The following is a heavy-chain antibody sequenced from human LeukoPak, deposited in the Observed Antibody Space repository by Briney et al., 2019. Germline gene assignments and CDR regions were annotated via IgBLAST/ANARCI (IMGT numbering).Heavy chain of an antibody. J-gene: IGHJ5*02. CDR3: ARDAGNSGYGCDL. Sequence: GGSLRLSCAASGFIFSQYSMNWVRQAPGKGLEWVSHIRSSSETFYADSVKGRFTISRDNARNSLYLQTNNLRGEDTAIYYCARDAGNSGYGCDLWGQGTLVTVSS. D-gene: IGHD5-12*01. CDR2: IRSSSET. V-gene: IGHV3-48*01. CDR1: GFIFSQYS.